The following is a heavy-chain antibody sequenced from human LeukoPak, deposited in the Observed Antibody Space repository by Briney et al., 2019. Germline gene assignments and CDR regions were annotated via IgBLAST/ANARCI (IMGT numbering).Heavy chain of an antibody. CDR3: ARGRVDWNYYYYYYYMDV. CDR1: GFTFSSYS. CDR2: IKQDGSEK. D-gene: IGHD1-7*01. V-gene: IGHV3-7*01. Sequence: GGSLRLSCAASGFTFSSYSMSWVRQAPGKGLEWVANIKQDGSEKYYVDSVKGRFTISRDNAKNSLYLQMNSLRAEDTAVYYCARGRVDWNYYYYYYYMDVWGKGTTVTVSS. J-gene: IGHJ6*03.